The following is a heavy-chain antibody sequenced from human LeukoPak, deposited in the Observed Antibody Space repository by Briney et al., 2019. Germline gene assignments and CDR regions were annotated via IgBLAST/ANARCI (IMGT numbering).Heavy chain of an antibody. V-gene: IGHV4-39*01. CDR1: GGSISSSSYY. Sequence: PSETLSLTCTVSGGSISSSSYYWGWIRQPPGKGLEWIGSIYYSGSTYYNPSLKSRVTISVDTSKNQFSLKLSSVTAADTAVYYCARHVAGYSYGGVVDYWGQGTLVTVSS. D-gene: IGHD5-18*01. CDR3: ARHVAGYSYGGVVDY. J-gene: IGHJ4*02. CDR2: IYYSGST.